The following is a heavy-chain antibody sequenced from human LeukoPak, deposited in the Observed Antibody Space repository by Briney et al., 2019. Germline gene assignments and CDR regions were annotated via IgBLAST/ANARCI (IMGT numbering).Heavy chain of an antibody. V-gene: IGHV4-38-2*01. CDR3: ARGVVVSPAPLYYMDV. D-gene: IGHD2-15*01. CDR2: IYHSGST. J-gene: IGHJ6*03. CDR1: GYSINSGCY. Sequence: SETLSLTCAVSGYSINSGCYWGWIRQPPGRGLEWIGSIYHSGSTYYNPSLKRRVTMSVDTSKNQFSLKLSSVTAADTAVYYCARGVVVSPAPLYYMDVWGKGATVTVSS.